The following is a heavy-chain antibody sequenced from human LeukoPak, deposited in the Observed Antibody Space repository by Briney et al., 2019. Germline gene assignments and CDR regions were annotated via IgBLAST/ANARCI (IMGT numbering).Heavy chain of an antibody. CDR1: GFTFSSYA. D-gene: IGHD1-14*01. V-gene: IGHV3-23*01. CDR3: AKGSGINHYHWIDP. CDR2: ISGGGGST. Sequence: GGSLRLSCAASGFTFSSYAMSWVRQAPGEGLEWVSGISGGGGSTYYADSVKGRFTISRDNSKNTLYLQMDSLRAEDTALYYCAKGSGINHYHWIDPWGQGTLVTVSS. J-gene: IGHJ5*02.